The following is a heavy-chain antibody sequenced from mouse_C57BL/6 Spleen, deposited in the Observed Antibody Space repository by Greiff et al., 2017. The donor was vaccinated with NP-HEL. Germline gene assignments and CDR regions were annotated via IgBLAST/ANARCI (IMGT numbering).Heavy chain of an antibody. Sequence: QVQLQQSGPGLVQPSQSLSLSCTVSGFSLTSYGVHWVRQSPGKGLEWLGVIWSGGSTDYNAAFISRLSISKDNSKSQVFFKMNSLQADDTAIYYCARNWGDCYAMDYWGQGTSVTVSS. CDR3: ARNWGDCYAMDY. D-gene: IGHD4-1*01. V-gene: IGHV2-2*01. CDR1: GFSLTSYG. CDR2: IWSGGST. J-gene: IGHJ4*01.